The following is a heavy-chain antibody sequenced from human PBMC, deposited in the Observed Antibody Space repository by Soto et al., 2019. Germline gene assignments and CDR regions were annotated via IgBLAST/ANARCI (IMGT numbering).Heavy chain of an antibody. V-gene: IGHV4-59*01. CDR1: CGSISENY. J-gene: IGHJ4*01. D-gene: IGHD1-26*01. CDR2: IYYSGST. CDR3: AREEVGAFDS. Sequence: PSETLSLTCTVSCGSISENYWSWIRQPPGKGLEWIGYIYYSGSTSYNPSLRSRVTISVDTSKKQFSLKMRSVTAADTAVYYCAREEVGAFDSWGHGTLVTVSS.